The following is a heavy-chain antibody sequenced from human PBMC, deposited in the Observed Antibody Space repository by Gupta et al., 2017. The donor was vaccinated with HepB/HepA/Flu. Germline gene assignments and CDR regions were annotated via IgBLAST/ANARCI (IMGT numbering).Heavy chain of an antibody. CDR2: ISYDVSNK. Sequence: QVQLVEPGGGVGQPGRSVRLYCAGCGVPFRSYATHWIRQAPGKGLEWVAVISYDVSNKYYADSVKGRFTISRDNSKNTLYLQMNSLRAEDTAVYYCARDQNSSDFDYWGQGTLVTVAS. CDR3: ARDQNSSDFDY. V-gene: IGHV3-30-3*01. D-gene: IGHD6-6*01. J-gene: IGHJ4*01. CDR1: GVPFRSYA.